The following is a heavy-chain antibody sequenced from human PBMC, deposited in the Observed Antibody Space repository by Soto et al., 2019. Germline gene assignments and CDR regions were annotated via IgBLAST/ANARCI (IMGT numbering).Heavy chain of an antibody. J-gene: IGHJ4*02. Sequence: PSETLSLTCAAYGGSFSGYYWSWIRQPPGKGLEWIGEINHSGSTNYNPSLKSRVTISVDTSKNQFSLKLSSVTAADTAVYYCARGSTIFGVVTLDYWGQGTLVTVSS. CDR3: ARGSTIFGVVTLDY. CDR1: GGSFSGYY. D-gene: IGHD3-3*01. V-gene: IGHV4-34*01. CDR2: INHSGST.